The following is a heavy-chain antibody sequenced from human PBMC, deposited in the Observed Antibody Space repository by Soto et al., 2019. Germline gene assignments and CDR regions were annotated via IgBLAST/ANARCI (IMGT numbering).Heavy chain of an antibody. CDR2: IYYSGST. CDR1: GGSISSYY. J-gene: IGHJ4*02. D-gene: IGHD6-13*01. CDR3: ARGMSSSWHQYYFDY. V-gene: IGHV4-59*01. Sequence: SETLSLTCTVSGGSISSYYWSWIRQPPGKGLEWIGYIYYSGSTNYNPSLKSRVTISVDTSKNQFSLKLSSVTAADTAVYYCARGMSSSWHQYYFDYWGQGTLVTVSS.